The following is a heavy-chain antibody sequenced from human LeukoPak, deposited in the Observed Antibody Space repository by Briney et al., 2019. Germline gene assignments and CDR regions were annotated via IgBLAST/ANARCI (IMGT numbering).Heavy chain of an antibody. CDR2: IYTSGST. Sequence: SETLTLTCTVSGGSISSYYWSWIRQPAGKGLEWIGRIYTSGSTNYNPSLKSRVTMPVDTSKNQFSLKLSSVTAADTAVYYCARVLSEGLFDYWGQGTLVTVSS. J-gene: IGHJ4*02. V-gene: IGHV4-4*07. CDR3: ARVLSEGLFDY. CDR1: GGSISSYY.